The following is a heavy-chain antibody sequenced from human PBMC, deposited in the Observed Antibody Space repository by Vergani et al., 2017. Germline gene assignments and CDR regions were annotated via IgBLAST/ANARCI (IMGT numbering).Heavy chain of an antibody. V-gene: IGHV3-9*01. CDR2: ISWNSGSI. CDR1: GFTFSDYY. Sequence: VQLVESGGGLVKPGGSLRLSCAASGFTFSDYYMSWIRQAPGKGLEWVSGISWNSGSIGYADSVKGRFTISRDNAKNSLYLQMNSLRAEDTALYYCAKTKGRYSSGWYQDYWGQGTLVTVSS. J-gene: IGHJ4*02. D-gene: IGHD6-19*01. CDR3: AKTKGRYSSGWYQDY.